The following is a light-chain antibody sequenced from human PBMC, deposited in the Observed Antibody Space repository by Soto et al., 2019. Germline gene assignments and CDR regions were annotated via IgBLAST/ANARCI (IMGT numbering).Light chain of an antibody. CDR2: DVS. CDR3: SSYTGSSTLVV. J-gene: IGLJ2*01. CDR1: SSDVGRYKY. Sequence: QSALTQPASVSGSPGQSITISCTGTSSDVGRYKYVSWYQQHPGKAPKLMIYDVSNRPSGVSNRFSGSKSGNTASLIISGLQAEDEADYYCSSYTGSSTLVVFGGGTKLTVL. V-gene: IGLV2-14*01.